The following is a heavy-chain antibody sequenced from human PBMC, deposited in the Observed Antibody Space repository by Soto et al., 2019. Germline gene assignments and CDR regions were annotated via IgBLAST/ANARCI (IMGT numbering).Heavy chain of an antibody. CDR3: ARDNGTTTTAY. CDR2: VCGSGTST. D-gene: IGHD2-21*02. Sequence: EVQLLESGGGLVQPGGSLRLSCAASGFAFRGFTMRWVRQAPGKGLEWVSAVCGSGTSTYYADSVKRHVTISRDNSKNTLYLEVNSLRADDTAVYYYARDNGTTTTAYWVQGTLVTVSS. J-gene: IGHJ4*02. V-gene: IGHV3-23*01. CDR1: GFAFRGFT.